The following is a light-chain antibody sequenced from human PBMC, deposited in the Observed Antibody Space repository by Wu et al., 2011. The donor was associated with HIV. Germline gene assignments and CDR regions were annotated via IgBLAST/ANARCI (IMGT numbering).Light chain of an antibody. CDR1: ESIGSSS. V-gene: IGKV3-20*01. J-gene: IGKJ3*01. CDR3: QQHNMSPSGFI. CDR2: GAS. Sequence: EMVLTQSPGTLSLSPGERATLSCRVSESIGSSSLAWYQQKPGQAPRLLIYGASSRATGIPDRLSGSGSGADFTLTISRLEYEDFAVYFCQQHNMSPSGFIFGPGTKVEIK.